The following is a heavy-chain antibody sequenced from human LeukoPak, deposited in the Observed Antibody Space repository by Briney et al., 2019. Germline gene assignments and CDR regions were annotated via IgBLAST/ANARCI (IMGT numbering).Heavy chain of an antibody. CDR1: GFTFSSYS. Sequence: GGSLRLSCVASGFTFSSYSMSWVRQAPGKGLEWVSYISTSSTNKYYADSAKGRFTISRDDAKSSLYLQMNSLRAEDTAVYYCARPRSYFHMDVWGKGTTVTVSS. J-gene: IGHJ6*03. V-gene: IGHV3-48*01. CDR2: ISTSSTNK. CDR3: ARPRSYFHMDV.